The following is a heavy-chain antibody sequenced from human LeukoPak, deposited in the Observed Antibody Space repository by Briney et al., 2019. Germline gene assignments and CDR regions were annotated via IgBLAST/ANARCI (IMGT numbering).Heavy chain of an antibody. CDR1: GFTFTEYW. J-gene: IGHJ4*02. Sequence: GSLRLSCAASGFTFTEYWMSWVRQAPGKGLEWVASINQDGSEKYYVDSVKGRFTISRDNAQNSLYLQMSYLRAEDTAMFYCARDGVAAGLYFDLWGQGTLVTVSS. CDR2: INQDGSEK. D-gene: IGHD6-13*01. V-gene: IGHV3-7*01. CDR3: ARDGVAAGLYFDL.